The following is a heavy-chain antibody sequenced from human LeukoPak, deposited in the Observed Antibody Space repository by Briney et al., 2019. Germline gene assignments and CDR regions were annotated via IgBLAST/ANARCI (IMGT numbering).Heavy chain of an antibody. CDR2: INPDGGRT. V-gene: IGHV1-46*01. J-gene: IGHJ6*03. D-gene: IGHD3-22*01. CDR1: GYIFITYC. Sequence: ASVKVSCKASGYIFITYCIHWVRQAPGQGLEWMGIINPDGGRTNYAQKFQGRVTMTRDTSTSTVYMELSSLRSEDTAVYYCARDPYYDKSGSGDYYSYMDVWGEGTTVTVSS. CDR3: ARDPYYDKSGSGDYYSYMDV.